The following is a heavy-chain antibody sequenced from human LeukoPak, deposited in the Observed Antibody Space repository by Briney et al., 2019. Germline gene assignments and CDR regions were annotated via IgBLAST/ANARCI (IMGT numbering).Heavy chain of an antibody. CDR1: GFTVSSDS. J-gene: IGHJ5*02. D-gene: IGHD1-26*01. CDR3: ARSRGQWELIQINNWFDP. Sequence: QPGRSLRLSCAASGFTVSSDSMNSVRQAPGKGLEWVSSISSISSYIYYADSVKGRFTISRDKDKNSLYLQMNRLRAEDTAVYYCARSRGQWELIQINNWFDPWGQGTLVTVSS. CDR2: ISSISSYI. V-gene: IGHV3-21*01.